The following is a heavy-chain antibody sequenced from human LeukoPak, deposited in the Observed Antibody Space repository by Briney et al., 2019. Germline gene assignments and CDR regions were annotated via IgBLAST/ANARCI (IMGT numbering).Heavy chain of an antibody. J-gene: IGHJ4*02. V-gene: IGHV7-4-1*02. Sequence: ASVKVSCKASGYTFTTYAMNWVRQAPGQGLEWMGWINTDTGSPTYAQGFVGRFVFSLDTSVSTAYLQISSLKAEDTAVYFCARGYCSGGTCHTNDFWGQGTLVTVPS. D-gene: IGHD2-15*01. CDR1: GYTFTTYA. CDR2: INTDTGSP. CDR3: ARGYCSGGTCHTNDF.